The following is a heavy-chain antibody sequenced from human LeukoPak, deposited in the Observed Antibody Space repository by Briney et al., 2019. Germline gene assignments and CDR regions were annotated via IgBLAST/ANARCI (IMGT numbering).Heavy chain of an antibody. D-gene: IGHD3-22*01. CDR3: ARGIVVVTNNWFDP. CDR2: IYYSGST. Sequence: SQTLSLTCTVSGGSISSGGYYWGWIRQHPGKGLEWIGYIYYSGSTYYNPSLKSRVTISVDTSKNQFSLKLSSVTAADTAVYYCARGIVVVTNNWFDPWGQGTLVTVSS. CDR1: GGSISSGGYY. V-gene: IGHV4-31*03. J-gene: IGHJ5*02.